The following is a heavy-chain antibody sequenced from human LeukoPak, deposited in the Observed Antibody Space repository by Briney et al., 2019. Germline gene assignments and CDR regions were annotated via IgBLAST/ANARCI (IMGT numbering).Heavy chain of an antibody. CDR2: MNPNSGNT. J-gene: IGHJ6*03. CDR1: GYTFTSYD. D-gene: IGHD7-27*01. CDR3: ARVQGSGDRYYYYMDV. Sequence: ASVKVSCKASGYTFTSYDINWVRQATGQGLEWMGWMNPNSGNTGYAQKFQGRVTITRNTSISTAYMELSSLRSEDTAVYYCARVQGSGDRYYYYMDVWGKGTTVTVSS. V-gene: IGHV1-8*03.